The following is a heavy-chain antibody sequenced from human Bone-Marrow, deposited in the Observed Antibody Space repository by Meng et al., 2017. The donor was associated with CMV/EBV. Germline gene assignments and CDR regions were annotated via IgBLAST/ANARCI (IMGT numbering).Heavy chain of an antibody. V-gene: IGHV1-8*02. D-gene: IGHD6-13*01. J-gene: IGHJ4*02. CDR2: MNPNSGNT. CDR3: ARARSSSRSGGFDY. CDR1: GYTFTGYY. Sequence: ASVKVSCKASGYTFTGYYMHWVRQATGQGLEWMGWMNPNSGNTGYAQKFQGRVTMTRDTSTSTAYMELSSLRSEDTAVYYCARARSSSRSGGFDYWGQGTLVTVSS.